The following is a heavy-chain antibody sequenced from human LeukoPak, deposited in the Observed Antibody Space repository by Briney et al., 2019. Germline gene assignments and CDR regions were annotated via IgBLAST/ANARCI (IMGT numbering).Heavy chain of an antibody. CDR2: INLNSGDT. V-gene: IGHV1-2*02. D-gene: IGHD3-9*01. CDR3: ARGGILRYFDWSRVPQQAHMDV. J-gene: IGHJ6*03. CDR1: GYTFTDYY. Sequence: ASVKVSCKASGYTFTDYYMHWVRQAPVQGLEWMGWINLNSGDTNYAQKFQGRVTMTTDTSISTAYMELSSLRSDDTAVYYCARGGILRYFDWSRVPQQAHMDVWGKGTTVTISS.